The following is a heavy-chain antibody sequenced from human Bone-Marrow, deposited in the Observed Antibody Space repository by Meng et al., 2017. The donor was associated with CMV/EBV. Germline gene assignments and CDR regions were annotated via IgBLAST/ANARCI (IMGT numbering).Heavy chain of an antibody. J-gene: IGHJ4*02. Sequence: GGSLRLSCAASGFTFNGWVRQAPGKGLEWVSHVSSSGSDTYYADSVKGRFTISKDNAKNSLYLQMNGLRADDTAVYYCARDVRNYGDYYFDYWGQGTLVTVSS. CDR2: VSSSGSDT. D-gene: IGHD1-7*01. V-gene: IGHV3-48*03. CDR3: ARDVRNYGDYYFDY. CDR1: GFTFNG.